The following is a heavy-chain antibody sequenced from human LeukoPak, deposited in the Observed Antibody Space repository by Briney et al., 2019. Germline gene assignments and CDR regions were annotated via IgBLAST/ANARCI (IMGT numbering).Heavy chain of an antibody. J-gene: IGHJ6*02. CDR1: GGTFSRYA. V-gene: IGHV1-69*04. CDR2: IIPILGIA. Sequence: SVKVSCKASGGTFSRYAISWVRQDPGQGLEWMGRIIPILGIANYAQKFQGRVTITADKSTSTAYMELSSLRSEDTAVYYCASRLGILGATTYYYYYGMDVWGQGTTVTVSS. CDR3: ASRLGILGATTYYYYYGMDV. D-gene: IGHD1-26*01.